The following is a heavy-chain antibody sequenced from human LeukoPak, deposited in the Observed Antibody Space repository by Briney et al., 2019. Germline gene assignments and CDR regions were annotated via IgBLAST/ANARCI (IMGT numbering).Heavy chain of an antibody. Sequence: GGSLRLSCAASGFTFSSYAMHWVRQAPGKGLEWVAVISYDGSNKYCADSVKGRFTISRDNAKNSLYLQMNSLRAEDTAVYYCGNLRWFRLDYWGQGTLVTVSS. D-gene: IGHD2-21*01. CDR3: GNLRWFRLDY. CDR1: GFTFSSYA. V-gene: IGHV3-30-3*01. CDR2: ISYDGSNK. J-gene: IGHJ4*02.